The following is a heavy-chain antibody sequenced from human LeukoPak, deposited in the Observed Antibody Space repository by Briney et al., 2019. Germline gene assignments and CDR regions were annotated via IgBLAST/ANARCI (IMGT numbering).Heavy chain of an antibody. CDR3: ASRIAVAGPAFDY. V-gene: IGHV3-66*01. CDR2: IYSGGST. CDR1: GFTFGDYY. Sequence: GGSLRLSCAASGFTFGDYYMSWVRQAPGKGLEWVSVIYSGGSTYYADSVKGRFTISRDNSKNTLYLQMNSLRAEDTAVYYCASRIAVAGPAFDYWGQGTLVTVSS. D-gene: IGHD6-19*01. J-gene: IGHJ4*02.